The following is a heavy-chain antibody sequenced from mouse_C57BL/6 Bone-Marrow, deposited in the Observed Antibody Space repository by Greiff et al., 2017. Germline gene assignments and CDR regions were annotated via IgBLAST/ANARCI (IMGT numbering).Heavy chain of an antibody. D-gene: IGHD2-1*01. CDR1: GFNIQDDY. Sequence: EVQLQQSGAELVRPGASVKLSCTASGFNIQDDYMHWVKQRPEQGLEWIGWIDPENGDTEYASKFQGKATITADTSSNTAYLQLSSLTSEDTAVYYCTTDGNFSLFAYWGQGTLVTVSA. CDR2: IDPENGDT. V-gene: IGHV14-4*01. CDR3: TTDGNFSLFAY. J-gene: IGHJ3*01.